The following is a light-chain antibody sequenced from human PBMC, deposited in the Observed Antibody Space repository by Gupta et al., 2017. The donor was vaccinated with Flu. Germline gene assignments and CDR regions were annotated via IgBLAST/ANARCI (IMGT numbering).Light chain of an antibody. CDR1: QGITTY. CDR2: GAS. Sequence: DIQLTQSPSFLSASVGDRVTITCRASQGITTYLAWYQKKPGKPPNLLIYGASTLQSGVPSRFSGSGSGTDFTLTISSLQPEDFATYYCQQLNTYPLTFGGGTKVEIK. CDR3: QQLNTYPLT. V-gene: IGKV1-9*01. J-gene: IGKJ4*01.